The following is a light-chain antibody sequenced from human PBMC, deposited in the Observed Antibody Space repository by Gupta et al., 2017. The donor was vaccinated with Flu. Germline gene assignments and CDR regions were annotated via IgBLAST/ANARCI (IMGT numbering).Light chain of an antibody. CDR1: QDIRNH. CDR3: QQDNSFPIT. CDR2: GAS. J-gene: IGKJ5*01. Sequence: DNQMTQSPSSLSASIGDRVTITCRASQDIRNHLVWIQQKPGRLPKSLIFGASILHSGVPSNFSGGGSGTDFALTISGLQPDDFATYYCQQDNSFPITFGQGTRLDI. V-gene: IGKV1-16*02.